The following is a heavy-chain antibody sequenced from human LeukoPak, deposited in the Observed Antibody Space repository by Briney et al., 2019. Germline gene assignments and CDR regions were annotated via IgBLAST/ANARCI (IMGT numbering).Heavy chain of an antibody. CDR3: ARERSRYSSGWYY. J-gene: IGHJ4*02. CDR2: IYTSGST. V-gene: IGHV4-4*07. Sequence: PSETLSLTCTVSGGSISSYYWSWIRQPAGKGLEWIGRIYTSGSTNYNPSLKSRVTMSVDTSMNQFSPKLSSVTAADTAVYYCARERSRYSSGWYYWGQGTLVTVSS. CDR1: GGSISSYY. D-gene: IGHD6-19*01.